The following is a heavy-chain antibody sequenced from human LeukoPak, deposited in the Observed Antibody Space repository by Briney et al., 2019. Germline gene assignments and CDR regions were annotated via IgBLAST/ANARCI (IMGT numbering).Heavy chain of an antibody. D-gene: IGHD3-10*01. CDR2: ISAYNGNT. Sequence: ASVKVSCKASGYTFTSYGISWVRQAPGQGLEWMGWISAYNGNTNYAQKLQGRVTMTTDTSTSTAYMELRSLRSDDTAVYYCARDEHILRYSGSRFDPWGQGTLATVSS. V-gene: IGHV1-18*01. CDR3: ARDEHILRYSGSRFDP. J-gene: IGHJ5*02. CDR1: GYTFTSYG.